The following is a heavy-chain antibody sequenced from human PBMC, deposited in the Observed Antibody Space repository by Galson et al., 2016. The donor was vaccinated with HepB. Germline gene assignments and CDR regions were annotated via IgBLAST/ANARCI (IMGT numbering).Heavy chain of an antibody. J-gene: IGHJ3*02. CDR3: TTGEAIMGAAYMRAAFDI. CDR2: IRSKANSYAT. Sequence: LEWVGRIRSKANSYATAYGASVKGRFTIARDDSENTAYLQMNSLKAEDTAVYYCTTGEAIMGAAYMRAAFDIWGPGTMVTVSS. V-gene: IGHV3-73*01. D-gene: IGHD1-26*01.